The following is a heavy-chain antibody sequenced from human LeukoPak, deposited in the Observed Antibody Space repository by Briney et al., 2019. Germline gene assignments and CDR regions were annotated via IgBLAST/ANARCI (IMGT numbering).Heavy chain of an antibody. Sequence: PVKVSCKASGGTFSSYAISWVRQAPGQGLEWMGGIIPIFGTANYAQKFQGRVTITADKSTSTAYMELSSLRSEDTAVFYCASGRLDFGDHEAFDIWGQGTMVTVSS. CDR1: GGTFSSYA. V-gene: IGHV1-69*06. D-gene: IGHD4-17*01. CDR3: ASGRLDFGDHEAFDI. CDR2: IIPIFGTA. J-gene: IGHJ3*02.